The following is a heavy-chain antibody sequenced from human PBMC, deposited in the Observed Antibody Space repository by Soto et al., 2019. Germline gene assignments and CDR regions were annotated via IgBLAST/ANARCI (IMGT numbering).Heavy chain of an antibody. Sequence: EVQLVESGGGLVQPGGSLRLSCAASGFTFSSYEMNWVRQAPGKGLEWVSYISSSGSTIYYADSVKGRFTISRDNAKNSLYLQMNSLRAEDTAVYYCARDVEDKRANWNLYYYGMDVWGQGTTVTVSS. CDR3: ARDVEDKRANWNLYYYGMDV. J-gene: IGHJ6*02. CDR1: GFTFSSYE. V-gene: IGHV3-48*03. CDR2: ISSSGSTI. D-gene: IGHD1-7*01.